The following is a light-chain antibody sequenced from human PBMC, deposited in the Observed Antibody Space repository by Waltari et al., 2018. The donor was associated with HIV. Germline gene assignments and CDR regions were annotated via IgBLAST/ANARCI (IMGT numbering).Light chain of an antibody. CDR2: AAS. J-gene: IGKJ1*01. Sequence: AIQMTQSPSSLSASVGDRVTITCRASRGIGNDLGWYQQQPGQAPKLLIFAASSLQTVVPSRFSGSGSGTDFTLTISSLQPEDFATYYCLQAFSYPLTFGQGTKVEI. CDR1: RGIGND. CDR3: LQAFSYPLT. V-gene: IGKV1-6*02.